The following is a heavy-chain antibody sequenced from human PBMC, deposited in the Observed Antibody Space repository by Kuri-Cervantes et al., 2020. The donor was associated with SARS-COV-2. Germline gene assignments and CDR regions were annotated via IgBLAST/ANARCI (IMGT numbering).Heavy chain of an antibody. Sequence: ASVKVSCKASGYTFTSYGISWVRQAPGQGLEWMGWISAYNGNTNYAQKLQGRVTITADKSTSTAYMELSSLRSEDTAVYYCARESPQQQLPYCYYYYMDVWGKGTTVTVSS. CDR1: GYTFTSYG. J-gene: IGHJ6*03. CDR3: ARESPQQQLPYCYYYYMDV. V-gene: IGHV1-18*01. D-gene: IGHD6-13*01. CDR2: ISAYNGNT.